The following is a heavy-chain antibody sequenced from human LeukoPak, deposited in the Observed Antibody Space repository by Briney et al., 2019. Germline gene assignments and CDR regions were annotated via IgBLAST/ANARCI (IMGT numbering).Heavy chain of an antibody. Sequence: PSETLSLTCTVSGGSISSYYWSWIRQPPGKGLEWIGYMYYSGSTNYNPSLKSRVTISVDTSKNQFSLKLSSVTAADTTVYYCARISAAAGTGDWFDPWGQGTLVTVSS. CDR3: ARISAAAGTGDWFDP. CDR2: MYYSGST. J-gene: IGHJ5*02. CDR1: GGSISSYY. D-gene: IGHD6-13*01. V-gene: IGHV4-59*01.